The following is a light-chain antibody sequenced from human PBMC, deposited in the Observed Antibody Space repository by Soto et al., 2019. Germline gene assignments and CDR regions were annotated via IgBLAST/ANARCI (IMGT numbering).Light chain of an antibody. Sequence: EIVLTQSPGTLSLSPGDRATLSCRASQSVSNTYLAWYQQKPGQAPRLLIYGASNRATVIPDRFSGSWSGTDFTITISRLEHEDFAVYYCQQYGISGTFGQGTKVEIK. CDR3: QQYGISGT. CDR1: QSVSNTY. CDR2: GAS. J-gene: IGKJ1*01. V-gene: IGKV3-20*01.